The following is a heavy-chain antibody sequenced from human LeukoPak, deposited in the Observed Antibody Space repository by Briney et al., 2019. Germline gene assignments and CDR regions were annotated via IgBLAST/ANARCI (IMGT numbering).Heavy chain of an antibody. V-gene: IGHV3-74*01. CDR2: IKSDGSET. CDR3: ARVRMGDDFNPFDY. CDR1: GFTFSSFW. Sequence: GGSQRLSCAASGFTFSSFWIYWVRHAPGKGLVWVSRIKSDGSETLYADSVKGRFTISRDNAKNTLYLQMNSLRAEDSAVYYCARVRMGDDFNPFDYWGQGTLVTVSS. D-gene: IGHD3-16*01. J-gene: IGHJ4*02.